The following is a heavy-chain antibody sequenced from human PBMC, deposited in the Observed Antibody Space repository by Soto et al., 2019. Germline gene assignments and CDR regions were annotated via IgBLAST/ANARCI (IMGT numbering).Heavy chain of an antibody. V-gene: IGHV3-33*01. J-gene: IGHJ4*02. D-gene: IGHD6-13*01. CDR2: IWYDGSNK. CDR1: GFTFSSYG. Sequence: QVQLVESGGGVVQPGRSLRLSCAASGFTFSSYGMHWVRQAPGKGLEWVAVIWYDGSNKYYADSVKGRFTISRDNSRNTLYMQMNSLGAEATAGYYCPRWNSSSGPLDYWGQGPLSTVSP. CDR3: PRWNSSSGPLDY.